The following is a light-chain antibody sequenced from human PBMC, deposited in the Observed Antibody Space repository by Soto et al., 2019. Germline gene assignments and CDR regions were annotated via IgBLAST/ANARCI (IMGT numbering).Light chain of an antibody. V-gene: IGKV1-39*01. Sequence: DIRMAQSPSSRSGHVGDRYTITCRASQSISTYLNWYLQKPGKAPNLLIYTTSILESGVPSRFSGSGSGTDFTLTISSLQPEDFATYFCQQSYSRPRTFGQGTKVDIK. CDR3: QQSYSRPRT. CDR1: QSISTY. J-gene: IGKJ1*01. CDR2: TTS.